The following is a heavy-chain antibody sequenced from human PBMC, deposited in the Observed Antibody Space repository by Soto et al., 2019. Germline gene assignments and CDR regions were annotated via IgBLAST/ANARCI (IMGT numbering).Heavy chain of an antibody. D-gene: IGHD6-6*01. CDR2: ISWDGGST. CDR3: AKDGSSSGYYYYGMDV. Sequence: VGSLRLSCAASGFTFDDYTMHWVRQAPGKGLEWVSLISWDGGSTYYADSVKGRFTISRDNSKNSLYLQMNSLRTEDTALYYCAKDGSSSGYYYYGMDVWGQGTTVTVSS. CDR1: GFTFDDYT. J-gene: IGHJ6*02. V-gene: IGHV3-43*01.